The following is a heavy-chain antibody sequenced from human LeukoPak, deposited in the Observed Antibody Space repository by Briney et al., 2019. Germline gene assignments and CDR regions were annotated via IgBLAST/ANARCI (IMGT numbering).Heavy chain of an antibody. J-gene: IGHJ4*02. CDR1: GFTFSSYS. D-gene: IGHD3-10*01. CDR3: ARETPRGYFDY. CDR2: ISSSSSYI. V-gene: IGHV3-21*01. Sequence: GGSLRLSCAASGFTFSSYSMNWVRQAPGKGLEGVSSISSSSSYIYYADSVKGRFTISRDNAKNSLYLQMNSLRAEDTAVYYCARETPRGYFDYWGQGTLVTVSS.